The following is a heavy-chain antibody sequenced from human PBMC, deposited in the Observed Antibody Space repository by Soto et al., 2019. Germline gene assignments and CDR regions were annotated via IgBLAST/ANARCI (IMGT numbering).Heavy chain of an antibody. CDR2: IYYSGST. Sequence: SETLSLTCTVSGGSISSSSYYWGWIRQPPGKGLEWIGSIYYSGSTYYNPSLKSRVTISVDTSKNQFSLKLSSVTAADTAVYYCARGAAAGGYGMDVWGQGTTVTAP. J-gene: IGHJ6*02. CDR1: GGSISSSSYY. V-gene: IGHV4-39*01. CDR3: ARGAAAGGYGMDV. D-gene: IGHD6-13*01.